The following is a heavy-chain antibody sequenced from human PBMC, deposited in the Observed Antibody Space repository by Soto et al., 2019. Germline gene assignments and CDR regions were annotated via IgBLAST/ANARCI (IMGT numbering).Heavy chain of an antibody. V-gene: IGHV1-3*01. CDR1: GYTFTIHT. D-gene: IGHD3-10*01. CDR2: INAGNGDT. Sequence: ASVKVSCKASGYTFTIHTIHWVRQAPEQRLEWMGWINAGNGDTKSSQKLQGRVTISADKSTSTAYMELSSLRSDDTAVYYCASGSLYGSGSYPVDYWGQGTLVTVSS. CDR3: ASGSLYGSGSYPVDY. J-gene: IGHJ4*01.